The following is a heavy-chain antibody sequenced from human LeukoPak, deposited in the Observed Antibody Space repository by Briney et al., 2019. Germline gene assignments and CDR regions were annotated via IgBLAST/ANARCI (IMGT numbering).Heavy chain of an antibody. V-gene: IGHV3-48*02. D-gene: IGHD2-21*02. CDR1: GFTFSTYS. CDR3: TSWGDTTAEYFQR. Sequence: QPGGSLRLSCTASGFTFSTYSMNWVRQAPGKGLEWVSYISSSSSTIYYADSVKGRFTISRDNAKNSLYLQMNSLRDEDTAVYYCTSWGDTTAEYFQRWGQGTLVTVSS. J-gene: IGHJ1*01. CDR2: ISSSSSTI.